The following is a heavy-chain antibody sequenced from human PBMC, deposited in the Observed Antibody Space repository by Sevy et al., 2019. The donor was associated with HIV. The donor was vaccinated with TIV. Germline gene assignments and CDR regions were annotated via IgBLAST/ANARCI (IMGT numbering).Heavy chain of an antibody. CDR1: GFTFSSYS. CDR3: ARDSHYYYDSSGYSPDAFDI. CDR2: ISSSSSYI. Sequence: GGSLRLSCAASGFTFSSYSMNWVRQAPGKGLEWVSSISSSSSYIYYADSVKGRFTISRDNAMNSLYLQMNSLRVEDTAVYYCARDSHYYYDSSGYSPDAFDIWGQGTMVTVSS. D-gene: IGHD3-22*01. V-gene: IGHV3-21*01. J-gene: IGHJ3*02.